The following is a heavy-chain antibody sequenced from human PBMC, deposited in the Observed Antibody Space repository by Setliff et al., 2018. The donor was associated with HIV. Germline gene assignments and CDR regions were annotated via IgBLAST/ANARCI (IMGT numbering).Heavy chain of an antibody. CDR2: ISATTGSSDII. CDR3: AKDMFSGFSSALDY. V-gene: IGHV3-23*01. J-gene: IGHJ4*02. CDR1: GFTFSTYA. Sequence: PGGSLRLSCAASGFTFSTYAMSWVRQAPGRGLEWVSAISATTGSSDIIHYADSVKGRFTVSRDNAKNSLYLQMNSLRAEDTAVYYCAKDMFSGFSSALDYWGQGTLVTVSS. D-gene: IGHD3-22*01.